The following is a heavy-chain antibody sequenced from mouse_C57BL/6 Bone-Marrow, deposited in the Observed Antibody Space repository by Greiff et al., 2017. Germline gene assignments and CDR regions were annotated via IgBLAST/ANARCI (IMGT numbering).Heavy chain of an antibody. V-gene: IGHV1-55*01. CDR3: ARSGPLGRSFDY. D-gene: IGHD4-1*01. Sequence: QVQLQQPGDELVKPGASVKMSCKASGYTFTSYWITWVKQRPGQGLEWIGDIYPTSGRTNYNEKFKSKAILTVDTSSNTAYMQLSSLTSDDSAVFYCARSGPLGRSFDYWGQGTTLTVSS. CDR2: IYPTSGRT. J-gene: IGHJ2*01. CDR1: GYTFTSYW.